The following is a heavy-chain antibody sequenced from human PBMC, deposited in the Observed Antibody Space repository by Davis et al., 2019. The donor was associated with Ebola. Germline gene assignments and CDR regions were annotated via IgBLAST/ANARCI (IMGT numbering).Heavy chain of an antibody. V-gene: IGHV3-30*03. D-gene: IGHD6-19*01. CDR3: ARTVSSGWYSGLFN. J-gene: IGHJ4*02. CDR1: GFTFSSYG. Sequence: GESLKISCAASGFTFSSYGMHWVRQAPGKGLEWVAVISYDGSNKYYADSVKGRFTISRDNSKNTLYLQMNSLRAEDTAVYYCARTVSSGWYSGLFNWGQGTLVTVSS. CDR2: ISYDGSNK.